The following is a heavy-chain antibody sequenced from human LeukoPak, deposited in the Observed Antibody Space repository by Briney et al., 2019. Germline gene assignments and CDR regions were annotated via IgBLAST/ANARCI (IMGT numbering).Heavy chain of an antibody. CDR2: ISSSGSTI. D-gene: IGHD6-13*01. CDR3: ARVSSQQLK. CDR1: GFTFSDYY. Sequence: GGSLRLSCAASGFTFSDYYMSWIRQAPGKGLEWISYISSSGSTIFLADSMKGRFTISRDNAKNSLYLQMNNLRVEDTAVYYCARVSSQQLKWGQGTLVTVSS. V-gene: IGHV3-11*01. J-gene: IGHJ4*02.